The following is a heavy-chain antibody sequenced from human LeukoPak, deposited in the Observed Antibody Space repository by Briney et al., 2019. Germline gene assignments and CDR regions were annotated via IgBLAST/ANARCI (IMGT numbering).Heavy chain of an antibody. CDR3: ARRGLRWGRGAFDI. CDR2: IYYSGST. CDR1: GYSISSGYY. Sequence: KSSETLSLTCTVSGYSISSGYYWGWIRQPPGKGLEWIGSIYYSGSTYYNPSLKSRVTISVDTSKNQFFLKLSSVTAADTAVYYCARRGLRWGRGAFDIWGQGTMVTVSS. D-gene: IGHD4-23*01. V-gene: IGHV4-38-2*02. J-gene: IGHJ3*02.